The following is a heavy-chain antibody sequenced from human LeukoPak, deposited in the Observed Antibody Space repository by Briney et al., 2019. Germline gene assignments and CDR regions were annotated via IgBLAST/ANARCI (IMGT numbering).Heavy chain of an antibody. CDR3: AKANVKYCSGGSCFDAFDI. V-gene: IGHV3-23*01. CDR2: ISHSGGTT. J-gene: IGHJ3*02. CDR1: GLTFSSYA. Sequence: GGSLTLSCPASGLTFSSYAMSWVRQAAGKGPEWVSAISHSGGTTYYADSVKGRLTITRHNSKNTLYPQMNSLRAEDTAVYYGAKANVKYCSGGSCFDAFDIWGQGTMVTVSS. D-gene: IGHD2-15*01.